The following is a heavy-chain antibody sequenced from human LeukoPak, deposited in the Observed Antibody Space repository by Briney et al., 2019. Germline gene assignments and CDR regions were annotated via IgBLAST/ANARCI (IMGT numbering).Heavy chain of an antibody. Sequence: GGSLTLLCATCGFTFSCYAMSWLRQAPGKGVEWVSSICGSCGRTYYAHSVKGRFTIYRDNSKNTLYLQMNSLRAEDTAVYYCAKDGGGLHWFDPWGQGTLVTVSS. CDR2: ICGSCGRT. J-gene: IGHJ5*02. CDR3: AKDGGGLHWFDP. V-gene: IGHV3-23*01. CDR1: GFTFSCYA.